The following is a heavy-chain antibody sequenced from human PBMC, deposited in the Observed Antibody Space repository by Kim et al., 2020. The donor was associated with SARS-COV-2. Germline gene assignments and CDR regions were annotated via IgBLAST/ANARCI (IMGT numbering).Heavy chain of an antibody. CDR3: ARDFWDSSGLFDY. CDR2: ISSSSSYI. CDR1: GFTFSSYS. Sequence: GGSLRLSCAASGFTFSSYSMNWVRQAPGKGLEWVSSISSSSSYIYYADSVKGRFTTSRDNAKNSLYLQMNSLRAEDTAVYYCARDFWDSSGLFDYWGQGTLVTVSS. D-gene: IGHD3-22*01. J-gene: IGHJ4*02. V-gene: IGHV3-21*01.